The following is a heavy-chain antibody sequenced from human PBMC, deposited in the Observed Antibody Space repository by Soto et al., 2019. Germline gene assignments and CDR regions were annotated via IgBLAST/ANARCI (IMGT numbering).Heavy chain of an antibody. D-gene: IGHD5-18*01. J-gene: IGHJ4*02. CDR2: VSYDGTNK. Sequence: GGSLRLSCAASGFTFTNYYMNWVRQAPGKGLEWMAFVSYDGTNKYYADSVKGRFTISRDNSKNTVYLQMNSLRAEDTALYYCAKEGHTAMDSDFDYWGKGTPVTVSS. CDR3: AKEGHTAMDSDFDY. CDR1: GFTFTNYY. V-gene: IGHV3-30*18.